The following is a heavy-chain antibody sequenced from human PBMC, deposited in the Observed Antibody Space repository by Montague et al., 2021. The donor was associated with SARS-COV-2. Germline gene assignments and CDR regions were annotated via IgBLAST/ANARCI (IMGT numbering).Heavy chain of an antibody. CDR1: GFTFSSFW. V-gene: IGHV3-74*01. J-gene: IGHJ3*01. CDR3: ASLTVAVVGGAFDV. Sequence: SLRLSCAASGFTFSSFWMHWVRQAPGKGLVWVSRINSDGSSTNYADSVKGRFTISRDNSKNTLYLQMNSLRAEDTAVYYCASLTVAVVGGAFDVWGQGTVVTASS. CDR2: INSDGSST. D-gene: IGHD6-13*01.